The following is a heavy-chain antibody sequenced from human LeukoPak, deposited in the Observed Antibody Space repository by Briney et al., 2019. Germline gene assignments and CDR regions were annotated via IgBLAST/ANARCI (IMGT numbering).Heavy chain of an antibody. CDR2: IYHSGST. CDR1: GGSISSYS. CDR3: ARTTGYGDGYYYYYYGMDV. Sequence: SETLSLTCTVSGGSISSYSWSWIRQPPGKGLEWMGYIYHSGSTNYNPSLKSRVTISVDTSKNQLSLKLSSVTAADTAVYYCARTTGYGDGYYYYYYGMDVWGQGTTVTVSS. J-gene: IGHJ6*02. V-gene: IGHV4-59*01. D-gene: IGHD4-17*01.